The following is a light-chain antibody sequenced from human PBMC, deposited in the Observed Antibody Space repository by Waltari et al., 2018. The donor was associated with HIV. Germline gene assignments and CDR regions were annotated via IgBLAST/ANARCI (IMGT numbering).Light chain of an antibody. CDR1: SRDLGSYNL. J-gene: IGLJ3*02. V-gene: IGLV2-23*02. CDR2: DVN. Sequence: QSALTQPSSVSGSPGQSITISCSGTSRDLGSYNLVSWYQQDPGKAPKLMIYDVNKRPSGVSNRFSGSKSGNTASLTSSGLQAEDEADYYCCSYAGSNSWVFGGGTKLTVL. CDR3: CSYAGSNSWV.